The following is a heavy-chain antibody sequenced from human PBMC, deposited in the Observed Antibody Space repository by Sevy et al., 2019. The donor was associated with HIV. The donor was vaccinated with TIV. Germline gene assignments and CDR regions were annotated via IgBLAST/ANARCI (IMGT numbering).Heavy chain of an antibody. CDR2: IIPSSGDT. D-gene: IGHD3-10*01. J-gene: IGHJ4*02. CDR1: GYMFTGYY. V-gene: IGHV1-2*02. CDR3: TRSVYGSGTYLNDY. Sequence: ASVKVSCKASGYMFTGYYIHWVRQAPGRGLEWMGWIIPSSGDTNYGQRFLGRVTMTRDTSINIAYMELHSLTSDDTAVYYCTRSVYGSGTYLNDYWGQGTLVTVSS.